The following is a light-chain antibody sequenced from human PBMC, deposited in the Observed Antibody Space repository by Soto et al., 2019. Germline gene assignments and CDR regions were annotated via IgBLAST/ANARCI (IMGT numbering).Light chain of an antibody. V-gene: IGLV3-21*02. CDR3: QVWDRSSDHAV. Sequence: SYELTQPPSVSVAPGQTARITCGGTNTESKSVHWYQQKPGQAPVMVVYNDSDRPSGIPERFFGSNSGNTATLIISRVEAGDEADYYCQVWDRSSDHAVFGVGTQLTVL. J-gene: IGLJ7*01. CDR2: NDS. CDR1: NTESKS.